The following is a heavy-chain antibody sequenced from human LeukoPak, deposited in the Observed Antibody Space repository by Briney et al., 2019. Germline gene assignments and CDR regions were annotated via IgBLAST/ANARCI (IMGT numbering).Heavy chain of an antibody. CDR1: GFTFSSYS. CDR2: ISGSGGST. CDR3: ANSAGSSCFPYY. V-gene: IGHV3-23*01. J-gene: IGHJ4*02. D-gene: IGHD6-13*01. Sequence: GGSLRLSCAASGFTFSSYSMNWVRQAPGKGLEWVSAISGSGGSTYYADSVKGRFTISRDNSKNTLYLQVNSLRAEDTAVYYWANSAGSSCFPYYGGKGTLVTVS.